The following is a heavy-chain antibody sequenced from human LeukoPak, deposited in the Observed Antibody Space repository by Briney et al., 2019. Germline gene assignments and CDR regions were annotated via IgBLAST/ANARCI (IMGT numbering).Heavy chain of an antibody. J-gene: IGHJ4*02. CDR1: EFTFSNYV. CDR2: ISASGGST. Sequence: GGSLRLSCVASEFTFSNYVMSWVRQAPGKGLEWVSIISASGGSTYYADSVKGRFTISRDNSKNTLYLQMNSLRAEDTAVYYCATQGGNFDYWGQGTLVTVSS. V-gene: IGHV3-23*01. CDR3: ATQGGNFDY. D-gene: IGHD3-16*01.